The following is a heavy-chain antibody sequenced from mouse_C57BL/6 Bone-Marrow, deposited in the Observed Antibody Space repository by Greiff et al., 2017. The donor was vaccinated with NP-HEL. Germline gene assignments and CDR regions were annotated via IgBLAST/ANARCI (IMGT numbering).Heavy chain of an antibody. V-gene: IGHV2-2*01. CDR2: IWSGGST. Sequence: VQLQESGPGLVQPSQSLSITCTVSGFSLTSYGLHWVRQSPGKGLEWLGVIWSGGSTDYNAAFISRLSISKDNSKSQVFFKMNSLQADDTAIYYCARNGHYYGSNPLAYWGQGTLVTVSA. J-gene: IGHJ3*01. CDR1: GFSLTSYG. D-gene: IGHD1-1*01. CDR3: ARNGHYYGSNPLAY.